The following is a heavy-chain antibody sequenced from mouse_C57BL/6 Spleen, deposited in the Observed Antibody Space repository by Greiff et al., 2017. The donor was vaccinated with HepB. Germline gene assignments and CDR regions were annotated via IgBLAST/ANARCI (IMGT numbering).Heavy chain of an antibody. J-gene: IGHJ4*01. CDR3: ARWLLYYAMDH. CDR2: IDPSDSYT. Sequence: QVQLKQPGAELVRPGTSVKLSCKASGYTFTSYWMHWVKQRPGQGLEWIGVIDPSDSYTNYNQKFKGKATLTVDTSSSTAYMQLSSLTSEDSAVYYCARWLLYYAMDHWGQGTSVTVSS. CDR1: GYTFTSYW. D-gene: IGHD2-3*01. V-gene: IGHV1-59*01.